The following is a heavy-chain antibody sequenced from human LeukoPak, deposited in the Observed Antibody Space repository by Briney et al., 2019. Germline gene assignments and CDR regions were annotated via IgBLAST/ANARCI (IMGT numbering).Heavy chain of an antibody. CDR1: GFTFSSYV. CDR2: ISGSGGST. CDR3: AKEGNSESFFDY. V-gene: IGHV3-23*01. J-gene: IGHJ4*02. Sequence: LPGGSLRLSCAASGFTFSSYVMSWVRQAPGKGLEWVSAISGSGGSTYYADSVKGRFTISRDNSKNTLYLQMNSLRAEDTAVYYCAKEGNSESFFDYWGQGTLVTVSS. D-gene: IGHD6-13*01.